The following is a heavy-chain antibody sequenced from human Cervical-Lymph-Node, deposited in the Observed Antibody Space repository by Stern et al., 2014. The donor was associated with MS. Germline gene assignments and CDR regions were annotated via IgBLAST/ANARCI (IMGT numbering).Heavy chain of an antibody. CDR2: ISYDVSKK. CDR3: ARVRFDWLLPHFDH. CDR1: GFTFSSYA. V-gene: IGHV3-30*04. D-gene: IGHD3-9*01. J-gene: IGHJ4*02. Sequence: QVQLVQSGGGVVQPGRSLRLSCAASGFTFSSYAMHWVRQAPGQGLEWVAVISYDVSKKDYADSVKGRFTISRDNSKNMLYLQMNSLRAEDTALYYCARVRFDWLLPHFDHWGQGTLVTVSS.